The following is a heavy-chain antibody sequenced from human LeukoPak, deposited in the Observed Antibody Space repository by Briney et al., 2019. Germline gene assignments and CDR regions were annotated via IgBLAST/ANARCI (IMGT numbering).Heavy chain of an antibody. CDR3: AKGSHYCTSTSCYPTRPLFDY. D-gene: IGHD2-2*01. CDR1: GFTFSSYA. Sequence: GGSLRLSCAASGFTFSSYAVGWVRQAPGKGLEWVSGISGSGSSGAITYYADSVKGRFTISRDNANNTVYLQMNSLSAEDTAVYFCAKGSHYCTSTSCYPTRPLFDYWGQGTLVTVSS. CDR2: ISGSGSSGAIT. V-gene: IGHV3-23*01. J-gene: IGHJ4*02.